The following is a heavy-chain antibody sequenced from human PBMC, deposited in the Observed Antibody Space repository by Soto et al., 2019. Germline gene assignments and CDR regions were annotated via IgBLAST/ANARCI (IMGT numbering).Heavy chain of an antibody. CDR3: ARGYYDFWSGYLRRPMDV. CDR2: INSDGSST. V-gene: IGHV3-74*01. D-gene: IGHD3-3*01. Sequence: GGSLRLSCAASGFTFSNAWINWVRQAPGKGLVWVSRINSDGSSTSYADSVKGRFTISRDNAKSTLYLQMNSLRAEDTAVYYCARGYYDFWSGYLRRPMDVWGQGTTVTVSS. CDR1: GFTFSNAW. J-gene: IGHJ6*02.